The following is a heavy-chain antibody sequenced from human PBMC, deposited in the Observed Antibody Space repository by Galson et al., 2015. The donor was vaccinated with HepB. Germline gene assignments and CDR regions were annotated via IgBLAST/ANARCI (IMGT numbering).Heavy chain of an antibody. D-gene: IGHD4-23*01. V-gene: IGHV3-23*01. CDR1: GFNFSSYA. J-gene: IGHJ4*02. Sequence: SLRLSCAASGFNFSSYAMSWVRQAPGKGLEWVSAISGSGGSTYYADYVKGRFTISRDNSKNTLYLQMNSLRAEDTAVYYCAKDFAVTQCDYFDYWGQGTLVTVSS. CDR3: AKDFAVTQCDYFDY. CDR2: ISGSGGST.